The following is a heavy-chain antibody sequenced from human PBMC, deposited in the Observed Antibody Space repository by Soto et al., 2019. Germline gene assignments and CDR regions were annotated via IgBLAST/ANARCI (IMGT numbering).Heavy chain of an antibody. Sequence: GGSLRLSCAASGFTFKDYDMHWVRQTAWKRLEWVSAIGTDGDTYYPDSVKGRFTISRENAKNSLYLQMNSLRDGDTAVYYCARDNVEGYFDSWGQGTLVTVSS. V-gene: IGHV3-13*01. CDR2: IGTDGDT. J-gene: IGHJ4*02. CDR3: ARDNVEGYFDS. CDR1: GFTFKDYD.